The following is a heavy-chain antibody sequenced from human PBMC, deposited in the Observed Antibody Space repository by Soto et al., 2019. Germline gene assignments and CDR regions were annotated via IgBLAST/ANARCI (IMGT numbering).Heavy chain of an antibody. CDR2: ISWNSGSI. D-gene: IGHD3-10*01. V-gene: IGHV3-9*01. Sequence: DVQLVESGGGLVQPGRSLRLSCAASGFTFDDYAMHWVRQAPGKGLEWVSGISWNSGSIGYADSVKGRFTISRDNAKNSLYLQMNSLRSEDTALYYCAKALREYYFDYWGQGTLVTVSS. CDR3: AKALREYYFDY. CDR1: GFTFDDYA. J-gene: IGHJ4*02.